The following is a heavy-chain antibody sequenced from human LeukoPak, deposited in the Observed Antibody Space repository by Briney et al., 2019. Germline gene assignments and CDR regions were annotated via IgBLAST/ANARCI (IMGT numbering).Heavy chain of an antibody. D-gene: IGHD6-6*01. V-gene: IGHV3-64*01. Sequence: GGSLRLSCAASGFSFSNYEMNWVRQAPGKGLEYVSAISFNGGSTYYASSVKGRFTISRDNSKNTLYLQMGSLRTEDMAVYFCVRDSYSSSPRVWYFDLWGRGTLVTVSS. CDR2: ISFNGGST. J-gene: IGHJ2*01. CDR3: VRDSYSSSPRVWYFDL. CDR1: GFSFSNYE.